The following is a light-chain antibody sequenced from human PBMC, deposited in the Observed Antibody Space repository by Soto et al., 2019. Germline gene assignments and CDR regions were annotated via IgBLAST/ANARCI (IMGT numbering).Light chain of an antibody. V-gene: IGKV1-5*03. CDR2: KAS. CDR1: QSISSW. Sequence: DIQMTQSPSTLSASVGDRVTITCRASQSISSWLAWYQQKPGKAPNLLIYKASNLQIGVPSRFSGSGSGTEFTLIISSLQPDDFATYYCEQYAAYPLTFGGGTKVEIK. CDR3: EQYAAYPLT. J-gene: IGKJ4*01.